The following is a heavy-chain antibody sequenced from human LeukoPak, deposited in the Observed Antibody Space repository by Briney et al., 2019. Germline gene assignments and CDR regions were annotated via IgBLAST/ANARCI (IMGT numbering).Heavy chain of an antibody. CDR2: IKQDGAEK. CDR3: ATDPASYCTSSSCDFDY. V-gene: IGHV3-7*01. J-gene: IGHJ4*02. Sequence: GGSLRLSCAASGFTLSSYWMSWVRQAPGKGLEWVANIKQDGAEKYYVDSVRGQFTISRDKAQNSLYMRMNNLGAEDTAVYYCATDPASYCTSSSCDFDYWGQGTLVTVSS. D-gene: IGHD2-8*01. CDR1: GFTLSSYW.